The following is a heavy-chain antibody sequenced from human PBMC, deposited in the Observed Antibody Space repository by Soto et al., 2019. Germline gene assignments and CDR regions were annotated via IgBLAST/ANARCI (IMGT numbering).Heavy chain of an antibody. V-gene: IGHV3-9*01. J-gene: IGHJ6*03. D-gene: IGHD6-13*01. CDR3: ARGNYISSWSPGYMDG. CDR2: ISWNSNRV. Sequence: EVELATSGGGVAQPGRSLRLTCAGSGFRFDDYVMYWVRQAPGKGLEWVAGISWNSNRVAYGESVEGRFTIARDNAKKSVFLQMDSLRGEDTALYVCARGNYISSWSPGYMDGWGTGVTVTVSS. CDR1: GFRFDDYV.